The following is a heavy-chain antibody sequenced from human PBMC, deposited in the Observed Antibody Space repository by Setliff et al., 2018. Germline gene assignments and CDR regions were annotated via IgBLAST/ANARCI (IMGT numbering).Heavy chain of an antibody. J-gene: IGHJ6*03. Sequence: PGGSLRLSCAASGFIFSNYGMYWVRQAPGKGLEWVAFIRYDGSNKYYADSVKGRFTISRDNSKNTLYLQMNSLRAEDTAVYYCARLPDYGSGSYPIEHYMDVWGKGTTVTVSS. CDR1: GFIFSNYG. CDR3: ARLPDYGSGSYPIEHYMDV. D-gene: IGHD3-10*01. CDR2: IRYDGSNK. V-gene: IGHV3-30*02.